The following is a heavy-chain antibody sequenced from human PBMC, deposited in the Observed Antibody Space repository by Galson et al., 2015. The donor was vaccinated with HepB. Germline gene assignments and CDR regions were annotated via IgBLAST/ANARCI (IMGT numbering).Heavy chain of an antibody. Sequence: CAISGDSVSSRTASWNWIRQSQSRGLEWLGRTYYRSKWYNEYATSVGGRININPDTTENHFSLHLNSVTPEDTAIYYCARAWTSRPSTRQTDHFDYWGQGTLVTVSS. J-gene: IGHJ4*02. V-gene: IGHV6-1*01. D-gene: IGHD1-1*01. CDR1: GDSVSSRTAS. CDR2: TYYRSKWYN. CDR3: ARAWTSRPSTRQTDHFDY.